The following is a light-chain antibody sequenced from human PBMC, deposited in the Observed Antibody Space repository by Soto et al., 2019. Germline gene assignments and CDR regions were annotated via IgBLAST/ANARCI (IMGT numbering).Light chain of an antibody. Sequence: QSALTQPPSASGSPGQSVTISCTGTSSDVGGYNYVSWYQQHPGKAPKLMIYEVTKRPSGVPDRFSGSKSGNTASLTVSGLLDEDEADYYCSSYVGSNNFGVVFGGGTKLTVL. V-gene: IGLV2-8*01. CDR3: SSYVGSNNFGVV. CDR2: EVT. J-gene: IGLJ2*01. CDR1: SSDVGGYNY.